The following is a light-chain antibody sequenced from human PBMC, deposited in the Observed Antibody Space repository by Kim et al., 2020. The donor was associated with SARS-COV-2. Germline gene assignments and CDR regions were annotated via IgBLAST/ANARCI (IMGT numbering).Light chain of an antibody. V-gene: IGKV1-39*01. J-gene: IGKJ5*01. Sequence: SASVGDRVTITCRASQTISTDLTWYQQKPGKAPKLLIYDASSLQSGVPSRFSGSGSGTDFTLTISNLQPEDFATYYCQQSYNLITFGRGTRLEIK. CDR2: DAS. CDR3: QQSYNLIT. CDR1: QTISTD.